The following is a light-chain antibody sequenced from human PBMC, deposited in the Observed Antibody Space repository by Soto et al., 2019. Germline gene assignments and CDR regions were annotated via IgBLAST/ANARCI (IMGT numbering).Light chain of an antibody. V-gene: IGLV2-11*01. J-gene: IGLJ1*01. CDR3: CSYAGTYSYV. CDR1: SRDVGAYNY. CDR2: DVT. Sequence: QSALTQPRSVPGSPGQSVTISCTGTSRDVGAYNYVSWYQEHPGKAPKVILYDVTKRPSGVPDRFSGSKSGNTASLTISGLQSEDEADYYCCSYAGTYSYVFGTGTKLTVL.